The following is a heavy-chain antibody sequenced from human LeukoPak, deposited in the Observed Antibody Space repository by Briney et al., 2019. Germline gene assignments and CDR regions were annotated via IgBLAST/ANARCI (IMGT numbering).Heavy chain of an antibody. V-gene: IGHV1-46*03. J-gene: IGHJ3*02. D-gene: IGHD3-22*01. CDR2: INPSGGST. Sequence: ASVKVSCKASGYTFTSYYMHWARQAPGQGLEWMGIINPSGGSTSYAQKFQGRVTMTRDTSTSTVHMELSSLRSEDTAVYYCARDDSSSLNSRAGAFDIWGQGTMVTVSS. CDR1: GYTFTSYY. CDR3: ARDDSSSLNSRAGAFDI.